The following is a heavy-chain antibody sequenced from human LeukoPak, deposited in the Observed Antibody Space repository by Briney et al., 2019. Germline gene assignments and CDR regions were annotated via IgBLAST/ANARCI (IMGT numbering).Heavy chain of an antibody. CDR2: ISSSSSYI. D-gene: IGHD4-23*01. CDR1: GFTFSDYY. J-gene: IGHJ4*02. Sequence: GGSLRLSCAASGFTFSDYYMNWVRQAPGKGLEWVSSISSSSSYIYYAGSVKGRFTISRDNAKNSLYLQMNSLRAEDTAVYYCARAGGSNYGGSRLVDYWGQGTLVTVSS. V-gene: IGHV3-21*01. CDR3: ARAGGSNYGGSRLVDY.